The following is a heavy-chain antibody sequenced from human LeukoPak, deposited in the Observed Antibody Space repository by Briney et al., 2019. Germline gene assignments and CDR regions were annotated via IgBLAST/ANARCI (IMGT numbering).Heavy chain of an antibody. J-gene: IGHJ4*02. CDR2: VIPIFGTA. CDR1: GGTFSSYA. Sequence: WASVKVSCKASGGTFSSYAISWVRQAPGQGPEWMGGVIPIFGTANYAQKFQGRVTITADKSTSTAYMELSSLRSEDTAVYYRASLREGSSWYGYWGQGTLVTVSS. D-gene: IGHD6-13*01. V-gene: IGHV1-69*06. CDR3: ASLREGSSWYGY.